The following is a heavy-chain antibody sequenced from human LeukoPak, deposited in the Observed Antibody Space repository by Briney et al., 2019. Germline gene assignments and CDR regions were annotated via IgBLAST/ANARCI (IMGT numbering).Heavy chain of an antibody. CDR2: ISYDGSNK. J-gene: IGHJ6*03. CDR3: ARDYSNGSGSYYYYYYYMDV. D-gene: IGHD3-10*01. V-gene: IGHV3-30*19. CDR1: GFTFSSYG. Sequence: GGSLRLSCAASGFTFSSYGMHWVRQAPGKGLEWVAVISYDGSNKYYADSVKGRFTISRDNSKNTLYLQMNSLRAEDTAVYYCARDYSNGSGSYYYYYYYMDVWGKGTTVTVSS.